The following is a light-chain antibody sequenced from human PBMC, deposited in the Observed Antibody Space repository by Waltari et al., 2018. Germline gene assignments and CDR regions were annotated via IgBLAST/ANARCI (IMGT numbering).Light chain of an antibody. CDR2: GAS. Sequence: EIVLTQSPGTLSLSQGEGATLSCRASQSVGRSLVWYQQRPGRAPRLLIYGASSRATGIPDRFTGSGSGTDFSLTISRLEPEDFAVYYCQMYVRLPVTFGQGTKVEI. CDR3: QMYVRLPVT. J-gene: IGKJ1*01. CDR1: QSVGRS. V-gene: IGKV3-20*01.